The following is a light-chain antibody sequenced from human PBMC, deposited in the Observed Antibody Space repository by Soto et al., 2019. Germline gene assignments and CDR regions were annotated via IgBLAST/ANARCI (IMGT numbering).Light chain of an antibody. CDR1: QSVSSN. J-gene: IGKJ1*01. CDR3: QQYNNWLPGT. CDR2: GAS. V-gene: IGKV3-15*01. Sequence: EIVMTQSPATLSVSPGERATLSCRASQSVSSNLAWYQQKPGQAPRPLIYGASTRATGIPARFSGSGSGTEFTLTISSLQSEDFAVYYCQQYNNWLPGTFGQGTKVAIK.